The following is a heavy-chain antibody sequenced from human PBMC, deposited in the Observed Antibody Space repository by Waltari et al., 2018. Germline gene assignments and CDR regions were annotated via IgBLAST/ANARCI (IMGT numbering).Heavy chain of an antibody. CDR3: ARGHSSSWGLFDY. Sequence: EVQLVESGGGLVKPGGSLRLSCAASGFTFSNAWMSWVRQAPGKGLEWVGRIKSKTDGGTTDYAAPVKGRFTISRDDSKNTLYLQMNSLKTEDTAVYYCARGHSSSWGLFDYWGQGTLVTVSS. D-gene: IGHD6-13*01. V-gene: IGHV3-15*01. CDR1: GFTFSNAW. J-gene: IGHJ4*02. CDR2: IKSKTDGGTT.